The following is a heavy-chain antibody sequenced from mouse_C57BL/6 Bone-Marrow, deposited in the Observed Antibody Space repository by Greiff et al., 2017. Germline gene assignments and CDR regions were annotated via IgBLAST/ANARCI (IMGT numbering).Heavy chain of an antibody. CDR3: VKAEPSLYGYAMDY. CDR2: LRNKANGYTT. CDR1: GFTFTDYY. Sequence: EVKLVESGGGLVQPGASLRLSCAASGFTFTDYYMSWVRQPPGKAPEWLALLRNKANGYTTEYTASVKGRFTISRDNSQNILYLQMNTLRAEDSATYYCVKAEPSLYGYAMDYWGQGTSVTVSS. V-gene: IGHV7-4*01. J-gene: IGHJ4*01. D-gene: IGHD1-1*01.